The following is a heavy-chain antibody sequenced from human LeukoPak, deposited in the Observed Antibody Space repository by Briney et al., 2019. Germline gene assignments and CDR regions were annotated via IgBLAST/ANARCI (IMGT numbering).Heavy chain of an antibody. CDR2: ISWNSGSI. CDR1: GFTFDDYA. Sequence: PGRSLRLSCAASGFTFDDYAMHWVRQAPGKGLEWVSGISWNSGSIGYADSVKGRFTIPRDNAKNSLYLHMTSLRAEDTAVYYCARELRTFDSWGQGTLVTVSS. D-gene: IGHD3-16*01. J-gene: IGHJ4*02. V-gene: IGHV3-9*01. CDR3: ARELRTFDS.